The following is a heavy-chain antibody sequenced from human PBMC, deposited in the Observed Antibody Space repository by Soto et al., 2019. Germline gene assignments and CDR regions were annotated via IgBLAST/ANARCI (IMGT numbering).Heavy chain of an antibody. CDR1: GFPFSTNG. CDR3: VKFRGRAYHYYYMDV. D-gene: IGHD3-16*01. J-gene: IGHJ6*03. Sequence: DVQLLESGGGSVQRGGSLRLSCGASGFPFSTNGITWVRQAPGKGLEWVSYGGSGGSTYYADSVKGRFTISRDNSKNTLYLQMNSLRAEDTAVYYCVKFRGRAYHYYYMDVWGNGTTVTVSS. CDR2: GGSGGST. V-gene: IGHV3-23*01.